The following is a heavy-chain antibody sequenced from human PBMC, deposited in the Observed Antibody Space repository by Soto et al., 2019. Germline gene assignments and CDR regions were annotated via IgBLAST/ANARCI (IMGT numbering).Heavy chain of an antibody. CDR1: GYSFTSYW. D-gene: IGHD2-15*01. J-gene: IGHJ6*02. V-gene: IGHV5-10-1*01. Sequence: PGESLKISCKGSGYSFTSYWISWVRQMPGKGLEWMGRIDPSDSYTNYSPSFQGHVTISADKSISTAYLQWSSLKASDTAMYYCARHPYCSGGSCYPQSRMDVWGQGATVTVSS. CDR3: ARHPYCSGGSCYPQSRMDV. CDR2: IDPSDSYT.